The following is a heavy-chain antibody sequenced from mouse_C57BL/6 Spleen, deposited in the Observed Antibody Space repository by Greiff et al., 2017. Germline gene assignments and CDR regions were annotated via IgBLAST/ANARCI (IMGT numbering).Heavy chain of an antibody. J-gene: IGHJ2*01. CDR3: TRRGGLNYFDY. CDR2: IDPETGGT. Sequence: LVESGAELVRPGASVTLSCKASGYTFTDYEMHWVKQTPVHGLEWIGAIDPETGGTAYNQKFKGKAILTADKSSSTAYMELRSLTSEDSAVYYCTRRGGLNYFDYWGQGTTLTVSS. D-gene: IGHD2-2*01. CDR1: GYTFTDYE. V-gene: IGHV1-15*01.